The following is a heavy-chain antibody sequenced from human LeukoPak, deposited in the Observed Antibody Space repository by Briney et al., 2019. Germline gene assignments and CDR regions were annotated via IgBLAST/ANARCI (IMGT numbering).Heavy chain of an antibody. J-gene: IGHJ6*02. CDR2: MNPNSGNT. V-gene: IGHV1-8*01. Sequence: ASVKVSCKAYGYTFTSYDINWVRQATGQGLEWMGWMNPNSGNTDYAQKFQGRVTMTRNTSISTAYMELSSLRSEDTAVYYCARGRDYDILTGYRYYYYGMDVWGQGTTVTVSS. CDR3: ARGRDYDILTGYRYYYYGMDV. D-gene: IGHD3-9*01. CDR1: GYTFTSYD.